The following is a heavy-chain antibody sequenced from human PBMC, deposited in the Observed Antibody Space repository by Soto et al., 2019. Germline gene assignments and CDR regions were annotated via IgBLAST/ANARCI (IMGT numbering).Heavy chain of an antibody. CDR3: AKDSGAARFDY. D-gene: IGHD6-6*01. CDR2: ISYDGSNK. J-gene: IGHJ4*02. V-gene: IGHV3-30*18. CDR1: GFTFSSYG. Sequence: GGSLRLSCAASGFTFSSYGMHWVRQAPGKGLEWVEVISYDGSNKYYADSVKGRFTISRDNSKNTLYLQMNSLRAEDTAVYYCAKDSGAARFDYWGQGTLVTVSS.